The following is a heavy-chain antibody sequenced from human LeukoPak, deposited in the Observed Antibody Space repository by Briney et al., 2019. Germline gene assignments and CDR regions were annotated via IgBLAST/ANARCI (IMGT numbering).Heavy chain of an antibody. CDR1: GGSFSGYY. V-gene: IGHV4-30-4*01. CDR3: ARTLTAYNDAFDI. CDR2: IYYSGST. D-gene: IGHD1-14*01. J-gene: IGHJ3*02. Sequence: SETLSLTCAVYGGSFSGYYWSWIRQPPGKGLEWIGYIYYSGSTYYNPSLKSRVTISVDTSKNQFSLKLSSVTAADTAMFYCARTLTAYNDAFDIWGQGTMVTVSS.